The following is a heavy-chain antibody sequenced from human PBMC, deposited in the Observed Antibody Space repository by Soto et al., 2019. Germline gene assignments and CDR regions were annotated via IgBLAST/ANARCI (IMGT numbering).Heavy chain of an antibody. CDR2: IYYSGST. J-gene: IGHJ6*02. D-gene: IGHD6-19*01. Sequence: SETLSLTCTVSGGSISSSSYYWGWIRQPPGKGLEWIGSIYYSGSTYYNPSLKSRVTISVDTSKNQFSLKLSSETSADMVLYYCAIQAGRELAYYYYYYGMDVWGQGTTVTVSS. V-gene: IGHV4-39*01. CDR1: GGSISSSSYY. CDR3: AIQAGRELAYYYYYYGMDV.